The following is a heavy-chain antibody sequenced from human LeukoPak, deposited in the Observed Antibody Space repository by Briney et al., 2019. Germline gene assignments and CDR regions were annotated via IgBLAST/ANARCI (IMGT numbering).Heavy chain of an antibody. CDR1: GLSFSSYA. V-gene: IGHV3-7*01. D-gene: IGHD2-15*01. Sequence: PGGSLRLSCAASGLSFSSYAMSWVRQAPGKGLEWVANIKQDGSMKQYADCVRGRFIISRDNAKNSVYLQLSSLKAEDSAVYFCARDESGGYYVYWGQGTLVTVSS. CDR3: ARDESGGYYVY. CDR2: IKQDGSMK. J-gene: IGHJ4*02.